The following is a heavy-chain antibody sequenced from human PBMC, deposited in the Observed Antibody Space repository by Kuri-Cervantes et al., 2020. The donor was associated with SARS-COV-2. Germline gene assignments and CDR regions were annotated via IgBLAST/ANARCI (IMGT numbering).Heavy chain of an antibody. Sequence: SETLSLTCTVPGGSISSGDYYWSWIRQPPGKGLEWIGYIYYSGSTYYNPSLKSRVTISVDTSKNQFSLKLSSVTAADTAVYYCARQMMSSITIFGVVITRNWFDPWGQGTLVTVSS. J-gene: IGHJ5*02. D-gene: IGHD3-3*01. CDR2: IYYSGST. V-gene: IGHV4-30-4*01. CDR1: GGSISSGDYY. CDR3: ARQMMSSITIFGVVITRNWFDP.